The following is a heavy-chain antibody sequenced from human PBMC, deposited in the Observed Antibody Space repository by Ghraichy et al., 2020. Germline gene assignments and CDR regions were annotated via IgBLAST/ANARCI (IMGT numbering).Heavy chain of an antibody. J-gene: IGHJ4*02. V-gene: IGHV3-74*01. CDR2: IKTDGSTT. D-gene: IGHD3-16*01. Sequence: GGSRRLSCAASGFTFSAYWMHWVRQAPGKGLEWVSRIKTDGSTTVYADSVRGRFTISRDNAKNTLYLQMNSLRTEDTAVYYCARDLNWVLFDLWGQGTLVTVSS. CDR3: ARDLNWVLFDL. CDR1: GFTFSAYW.